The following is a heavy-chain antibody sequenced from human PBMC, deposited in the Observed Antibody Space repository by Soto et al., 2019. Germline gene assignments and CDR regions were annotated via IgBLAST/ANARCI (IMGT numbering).Heavy chain of an antibody. D-gene: IGHD3-10*01. CDR1: GGSISSYY. J-gene: IGHJ4*02. Sequence: PSETLSLTCTVSGGSISSYYWSWIRQPPGKGLEWIGYIYYSGSTNYNPSLKSRVTISVDTSKNQFSLKLSPVPAADPAVYYCGRSLVRGVFYYFEYWGQGTLVTVSS. CDR2: IYYSGST. V-gene: IGHV4-59*12. CDR3: GRSLVRGVFYYFEY.